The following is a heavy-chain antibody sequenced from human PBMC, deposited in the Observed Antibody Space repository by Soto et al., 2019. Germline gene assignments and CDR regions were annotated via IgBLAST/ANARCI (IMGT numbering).Heavy chain of an antibody. Sequence: PSETLSLTCAVSGGSISSGGYSWSWIRQPPGKGLEWIGYIYHSGSTYYNPSLKSRVTISVDRSKNQFSLKLSSVTAADTAVYYCARGVGATTSRYYFDYWGQGTLVTVSS. CDR3: ARGVGATTSRYYFDY. J-gene: IGHJ4*02. CDR2: IYHSGST. CDR1: GGSISSGGYS. D-gene: IGHD1-26*01. V-gene: IGHV4-30-2*01.